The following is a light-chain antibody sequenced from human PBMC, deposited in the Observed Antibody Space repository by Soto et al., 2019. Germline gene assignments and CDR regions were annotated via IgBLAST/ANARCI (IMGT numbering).Light chain of an antibody. J-gene: IGLJ1*01. CDR3: AARDDRLNGYV. Sequence: QSVLTQPPSASGTPGQRVTISCSGSSSNIGSNTVNWYQQLPGTAPKLLIYSNNQRPTAAPDRFSSFNSGTSASLAITGLHFADGADYYCAARDDRLNGYVFGTGTKLTVL. CDR2: SNN. V-gene: IGLV1-44*01. CDR1: SSNIGSNT.